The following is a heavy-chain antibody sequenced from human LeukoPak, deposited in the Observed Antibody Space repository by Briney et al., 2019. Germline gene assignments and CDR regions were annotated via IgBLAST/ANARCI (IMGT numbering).Heavy chain of an antibody. CDR2: MYYSGST. Sequence: SETLSLTCTVSGGSISSSSYYWGWIRQPPGKGLEWIGSMYYSGSTYYNPSLKSRVTISVDTSKNQFSLKLSSVTAADTAVYYCARSSKWFNDAFDIWGQGTMVTVSS. J-gene: IGHJ3*02. CDR1: GGSISSSSYY. V-gene: IGHV4-39*07. D-gene: IGHD3-22*01. CDR3: ARSSKWFNDAFDI.